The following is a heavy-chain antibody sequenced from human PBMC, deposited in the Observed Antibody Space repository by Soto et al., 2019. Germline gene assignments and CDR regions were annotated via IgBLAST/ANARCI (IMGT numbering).Heavy chain of an antibody. CDR3: ARVNYYDSSGNFDY. CDR1: GVTFSSYA. D-gene: IGHD3-22*01. V-gene: IGHV1-69*13. CDR2: IIPIFGTA. J-gene: IGHJ4*02. Sequence: ASVKVSCKASGVTFSSYAISWVRQAPGQGLEWMGGIIPIFGTANYAQKFQGRVTITADESTSTAYMELGSLRSEDTAVYYCARVNYYDSSGNFDYWGQGTLVTVSS.